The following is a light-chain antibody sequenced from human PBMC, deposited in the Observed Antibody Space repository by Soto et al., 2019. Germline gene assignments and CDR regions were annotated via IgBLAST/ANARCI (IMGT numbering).Light chain of an antibody. CDR3: CSYAGSSTWV. Sequence: QSALTQPASVSGSPGQSITISCTGTSSDVGSYNFVSWYQQHPGKAPKLMIYEGSKRPSGLSNRFSGSKSGNTASLTISGLQAEDEADYYCCSYAGSSTWVFGTGTKLTVL. J-gene: IGLJ1*01. CDR2: EGS. V-gene: IGLV2-23*01. CDR1: SSDVGSYNF.